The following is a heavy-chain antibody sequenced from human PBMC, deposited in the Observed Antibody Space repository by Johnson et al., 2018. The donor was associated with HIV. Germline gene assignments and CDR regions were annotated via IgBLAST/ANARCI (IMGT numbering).Heavy chain of an antibody. J-gene: IGHJ3*02. CDR2: ISGSGGST. Sequence: VQLLESGGGLVQPGGSLRLSCAASGFTFSSYAMSWVRQAPGKGLEWVSAISGSGGSTYYADSVKGRFTISRDNSRNTLYMQMNSLRVEDTAVYYCARDVWGGSGSLGAFDIWGQGTLVTVSS. CDR1: GFTFSSYA. D-gene: IGHD3-10*01. CDR3: ARDVWGGSGSLGAFDI. V-gene: IGHV3-23*01.